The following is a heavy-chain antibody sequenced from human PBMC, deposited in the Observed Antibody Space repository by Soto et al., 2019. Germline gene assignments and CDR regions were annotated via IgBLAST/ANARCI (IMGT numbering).Heavy chain of an antibody. D-gene: IGHD6-6*01. CDR2: ISSSSSYI. J-gene: IGHJ4*02. Sequence: EVQLVESGGGLVKPGGSLRLSCAASGFTFSSYSMNWVRQAPGKGLEWVSSISSSSSYIYYADSVKGRFTISRDNAKNSLYLQMNSLRAEDRAVYYCARDRYSSSPEGNFDYWGQGTLVTVSS. V-gene: IGHV3-21*01. CDR1: GFTFSSYS. CDR3: ARDRYSSSPEGNFDY.